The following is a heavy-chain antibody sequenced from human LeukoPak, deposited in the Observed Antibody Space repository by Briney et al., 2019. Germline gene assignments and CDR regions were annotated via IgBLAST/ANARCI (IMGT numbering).Heavy chain of an antibody. Sequence: SETPSLTCTVSGGSISSGSYYWSWIRQPAGKGLEWIGRIYTRGSTNYNPSLKSRVTISVDTSKNQFSLKLSSVTAADTAVYYCARVRGYGVFDYWGQGTLVTVSS. D-gene: IGHD4-17*01. CDR2: IYTRGST. J-gene: IGHJ4*02. CDR1: GGSISSGSYY. CDR3: ARVRGYGVFDY. V-gene: IGHV4-61*02.